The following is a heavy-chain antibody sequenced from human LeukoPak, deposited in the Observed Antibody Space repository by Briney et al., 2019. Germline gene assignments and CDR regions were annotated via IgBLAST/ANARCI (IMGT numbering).Heavy chain of an antibody. CDR2: ISGSGDNT. D-gene: IGHD6-6*01. V-gene: IGHV3-23*01. CDR3: AKWKYSNSGIDDY. J-gene: IGHJ4*02. Sequence: GGSLRLSCAASGFTFSSYAMSWVRQVPGKGLEWVSVISGSGDNTYYADSVKGRFTISRDSSKNMLYLQMNSLRAEDTAVYYCAKWKYSNSGIDDYWGQGTLVTVSS. CDR1: GFTFSSYA.